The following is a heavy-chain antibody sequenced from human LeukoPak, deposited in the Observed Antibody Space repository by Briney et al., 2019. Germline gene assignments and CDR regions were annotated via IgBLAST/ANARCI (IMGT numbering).Heavy chain of an antibody. Sequence: ASVKVSCKASGGTFSSYAIIWVRQAPGQGLEWMGGIIPIFGTANYAQKFQGRVTITTDESTSTAYMELSSLRSEDTAVYYCARALFARANWFDPWGQGTLVTVSS. D-gene: IGHD3-3*01. CDR2: IIPIFGTA. V-gene: IGHV1-69*05. CDR1: GGTFSSYA. CDR3: ARALFARANWFDP. J-gene: IGHJ5*02.